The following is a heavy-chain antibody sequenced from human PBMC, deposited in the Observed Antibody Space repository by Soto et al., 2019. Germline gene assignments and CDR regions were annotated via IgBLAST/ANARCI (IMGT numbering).Heavy chain of an antibody. CDR3: ARSGLSDY. V-gene: IGHV4-34*01. J-gene: IGHJ4*02. Sequence: QVQLQQWGAGLLKHSETLSLSCAVYGESFSDSYWSWIRQPPGKGLEWIGEINHSGSTNYNPSLKSRVTISVDTSKNQFSLKLNSVTAADTAVYYCARSGLSDYWGQGTLVTVSS. CDR1: GESFSDSY. D-gene: IGHD5-12*01. CDR2: INHSGST.